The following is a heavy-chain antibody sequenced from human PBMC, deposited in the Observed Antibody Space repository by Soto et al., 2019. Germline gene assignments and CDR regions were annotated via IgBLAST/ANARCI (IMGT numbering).Heavy chain of an antibody. D-gene: IGHD3-3*01. CDR2: ISAYDGKT. CDR1: GYTFNTYG. J-gene: IGHJ5*02. V-gene: IGHV1-18*01. Sequence: ASVKVSCKTSGYTFNTYGINWVRQAPGQGLELMGWISAYDGKTAYAEKFQGRVTLTTDTSTSTAYMELRSLRSDDTAIYYCARDPHEFWTSYWFDPWGQGTPVTVSS. CDR3: ARDPHEFWTSYWFDP.